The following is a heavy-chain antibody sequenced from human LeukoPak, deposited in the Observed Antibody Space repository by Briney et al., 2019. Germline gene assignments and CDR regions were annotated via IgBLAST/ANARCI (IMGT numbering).Heavy chain of an antibody. Sequence: GGSLRLSCAAFGFTFSDYYMSWIRQAPGKGLEWVSYISSSGYTIYYADSVKGRFTISRDNAKNSLYLQMNSLRAEDTAVYYCARVGPRGYSGYDEEGFDYWGQGTLVTVSS. CDR1: GFTFSDYY. V-gene: IGHV3-11*01. D-gene: IGHD5-12*01. CDR3: ARVGPRGYSGYDEEGFDY. J-gene: IGHJ4*02. CDR2: ISSSGYTI.